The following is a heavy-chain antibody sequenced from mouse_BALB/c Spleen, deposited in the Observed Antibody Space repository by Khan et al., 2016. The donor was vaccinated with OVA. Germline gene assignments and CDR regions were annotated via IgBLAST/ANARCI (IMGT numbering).Heavy chain of an antibody. V-gene: IGHV1-4*01. CDR1: GYTFTSYS. Sequence: QVQLKQSGAELARPGASVKMSCKASGYTFTSYSMHWIKQRPGQGLEWIGNINPSNGYTNHNQKFRDKATLTADKSSSTAYMQLSSLTSEDSAVYYWARDCHYRGSRGALDYWGQGTSVTVSS. D-gene: IGHD1-1*01. J-gene: IGHJ4*01. CDR3: ARDCHYRGSRGALDY. CDR2: INPSNGYT.